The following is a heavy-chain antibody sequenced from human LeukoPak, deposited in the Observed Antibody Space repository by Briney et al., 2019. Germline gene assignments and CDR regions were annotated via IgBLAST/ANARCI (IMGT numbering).Heavy chain of an antibody. D-gene: IGHD4-17*01. J-gene: IGHJ4*02. CDR3: ARLRGAMTTVTKGSDY. Sequence: SETLSLTCTVSGGSISSSSYYWGWIRQPPGKGLEWIGSIYYSGDTYYNPSLKSRVTVSVDTSKNQFSLRPSSVTAADTAVYYCARLRGAMTTVTKGSDYWGQGTLVTVSS. V-gene: IGHV4-39*01. CDR1: GGSISSSSYY. CDR2: IYYSGDT.